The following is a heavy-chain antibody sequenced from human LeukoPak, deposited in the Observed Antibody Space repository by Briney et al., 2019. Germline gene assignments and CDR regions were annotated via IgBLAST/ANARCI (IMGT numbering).Heavy chain of an antibody. CDR3: AGLTVTFGVDY. CDR2: IYYSGST. Sequence: PSETLSLTCTVSGGSISSSSYHWGWIRQPPGKGLEWIGSIYYSGSTYYNPSLKSRVTISVDTSKNQFSLKLSSVTAADTAVYYCAGLTVTFGVDYWGQGTLVTVSS. J-gene: IGHJ4*02. V-gene: IGHV4-39*07. D-gene: IGHD4-11*01. CDR1: GGSISSSSYH.